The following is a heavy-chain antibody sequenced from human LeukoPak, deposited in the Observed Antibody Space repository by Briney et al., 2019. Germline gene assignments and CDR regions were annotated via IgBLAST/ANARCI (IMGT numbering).Heavy chain of an antibody. CDR3: ARSKGRPNYYYYGRDV. CDR2: INPNSGGT. Sequence: GASVKVSCKASGYTFTGYYMHWVRQAPGQGLEWMGWINPNSGGTNYAQKFQGRVTMTRDTSISTAYMELSRLRSDDTAVYYCARSKGRPNYYYYGRDVGGKGTRAPVSS. J-gene: IGHJ6*04. CDR1: GYTFTGYY. V-gene: IGHV1-2*02.